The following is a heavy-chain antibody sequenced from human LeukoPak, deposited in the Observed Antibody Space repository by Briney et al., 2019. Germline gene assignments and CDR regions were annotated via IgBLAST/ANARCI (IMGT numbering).Heavy chain of an antibody. CDR3: ARRTDNWYFDL. Sequence: PGGSLRLSCAASGFTVSSYYMSWVRQAPGKGLDWVSVIYSVGSTYYADSVKGRFTISRDTSKNTLYLQMNSPRAEDTAVYYCARRTDNWYFDLWGRGTLVTVSS. J-gene: IGHJ2*01. CDR2: IYSVGST. V-gene: IGHV3-53*01. CDR1: GFTVSSYY.